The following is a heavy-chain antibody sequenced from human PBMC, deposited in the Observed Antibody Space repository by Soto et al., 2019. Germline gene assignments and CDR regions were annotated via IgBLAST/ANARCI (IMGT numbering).Heavy chain of an antibody. Sequence: SQTLSLTCAISGDSVSSNSAAWNWIRQSPSRGLEWLGRTYYRSKWYNDYAVSVKSRITINPDTSKNQFSLQLNSVTPEDTAVYYCARDRKKYYYDCSGYYWSADAFDIWGQGTMVTVSS. CDR3: ARDRKKYYYDCSGYYWSADAFDI. CDR2: TYYRSKWYN. V-gene: IGHV6-1*01. J-gene: IGHJ3*02. D-gene: IGHD3-22*01. CDR1: GDSVSSNSAA.